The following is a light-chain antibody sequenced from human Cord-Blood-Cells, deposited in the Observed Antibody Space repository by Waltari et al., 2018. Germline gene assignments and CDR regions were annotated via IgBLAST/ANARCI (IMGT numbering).Light chain of an antibody. J-gene: IGKJ4*01. Sequence: EIVLTQSPATLSLSPGERATLSCRASQSVSSYLAWYQQKPGQAPRLLISDASNRATGIPARFSGSGSGTDFTITISSLEPEDFAVYYCQQRSNWPPGFTFGGGTKVEIK. CDR3: QQRSNWPPGFT. CDR1: QSVSSY. V-gene: IGKV3-11*01. CDR2: DAS.